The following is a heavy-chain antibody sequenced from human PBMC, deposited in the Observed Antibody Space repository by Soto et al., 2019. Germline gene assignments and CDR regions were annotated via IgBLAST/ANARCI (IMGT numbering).Heavy chain of an antibody. CDR2: ISGSSSHT. CDR3: AKATYSSGWRYYFDY. J-gene: IGHJ4*02. D-gene: IGHD6-19*01. CDR1: GFTFSSIA. V-gene: IGHV3-23*01. Sequence: EVQLLESGGSLVQPGGSLRLPCVASGFTFSSIAMTWVRQAPGKGLEWVSAISGSSSHTYYADSVKGRFTISRDNSKNTLYLQMNSLRAEDTAVYYCAKATYSSGWRYYFDYWGQGTLVTVSS.